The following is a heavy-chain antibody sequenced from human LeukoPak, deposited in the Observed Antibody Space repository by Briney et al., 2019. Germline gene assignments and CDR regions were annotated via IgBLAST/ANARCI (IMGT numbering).Heavy chain of an antibody. CDR3: ARDVSLDV. V-gene: IGHV3-33*07. CDR2: IYYDGSNK. CDR1: GFTFSTYG. D-gene: IGHD5/OR15-5a*01. Sequence: GKSLRLSCAASGFTFSTYGMYWVRQAPRQGLEWVAVIYYDGSNKYYADSVKGRFTISRDNSKHTLYLQMNSLRAEDTAVYFCARDVSLDVWGKGTTVTVSS. J-gene: IGHJ6*04.